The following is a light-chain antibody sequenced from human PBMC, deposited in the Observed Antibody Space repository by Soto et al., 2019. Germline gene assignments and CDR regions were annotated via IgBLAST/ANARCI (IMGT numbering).Light chain of an antibody. CDR1: QGISSY. CDR3: QQLNSYPRT. J-gene: IGKJ1*01. V-gene: IGKV1-9*01. CDR2: AAS. Sequence: DIQLTQSPSFLSASVGDEVPITFRASQGISSYLAWYQQKPGKAPKLLIYAASTLQSGVPSRFSGSGSGTEFTLTISSLQPEDFATYYCQQLNSYPRTFGQGTKVDIK.